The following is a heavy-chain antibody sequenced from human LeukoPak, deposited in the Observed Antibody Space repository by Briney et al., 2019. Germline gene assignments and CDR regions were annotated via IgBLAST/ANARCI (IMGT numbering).Heavy chain of an antibody. CDR1: GFTFSSYS. V-gene: IGHV3-21*01. J-gene: IGHJ4*02. Sequence: GGSLRLSCAASGFTFSSYSMNWVRQAPGKGLEWVSSISSGSSYIYYADSVKGRFTISRDNAKNSLYLQMNSLRAEDTAVYYCARVPSVLSHIDYWGQGTLVTVSS. CDR3: ARVPSVLSHIDY. CDR2: ISSGSSYI.